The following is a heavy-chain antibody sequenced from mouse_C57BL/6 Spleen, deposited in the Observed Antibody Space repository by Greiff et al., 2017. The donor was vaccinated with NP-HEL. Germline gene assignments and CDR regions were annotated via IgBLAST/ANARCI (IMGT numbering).Heavy chain of an antibody. Sequence: EVQLVESGGGLVQPGGSLSLSCAASGFTFTAYYMSWVRQPPGKALAWLGFIRNKANGYPTESRASVKGRFHISRDKSQSILYLQMNALRAEDSATYYCARSHYYGSSYDWFAYWGQGTLVTVSA. D-gene: IGHD1-1*01. CDR2: IRNKANGYPT. CDR3: ARSHYYGSSYDWFAY. CDR1: GFTFTAYY. J-gene: IGHJ3*01. V-gene: IGHV7-3*01.